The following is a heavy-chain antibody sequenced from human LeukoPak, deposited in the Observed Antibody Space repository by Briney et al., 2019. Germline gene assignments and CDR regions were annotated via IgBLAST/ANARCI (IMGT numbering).Heavy chain of an antibody. J-gene: IGHJ5*02. CDR3: AKASGNYPLGNWFDP. Sequence: PGGSLRLSCAASGFTFSSFWMNWVRQAPGKGLVWVSRIKSDGTTTNYADSVKGRFAISRDNAKNSLYLQMNSLRAEDTAVYYCAKASGNYPLGNWFDPWGQGTLVTVSS. CDR2: IKSDGTTT. D-gene: IGHD1-26*01. CDR1: GFTFSSFW. V-gene: IGHV3-74*01.